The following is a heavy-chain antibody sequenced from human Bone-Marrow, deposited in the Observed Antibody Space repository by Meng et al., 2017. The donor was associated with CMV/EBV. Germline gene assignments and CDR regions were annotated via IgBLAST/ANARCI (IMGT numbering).Heavy chain of an antibody. J-gene: IGHJ5*02. CDR1: GFTFGDYA. D-gene: IGHD3-3*01. CDR2: IRSKAYGGTT. V-gene: IGHV3-49*04. CDR3: TRDADYDFWRGSSERNWFDP. Sequence: GESLKISCTASGFTFGDYAMSWVRQAPGKGLEWVGVIRSKAYGGTTEYAVSVQGRFTISRDDSNSNAYLQINSLKTEDTAVYYCTRDADYDFWRGSSERNWFDPWGQGTLVTVSS.